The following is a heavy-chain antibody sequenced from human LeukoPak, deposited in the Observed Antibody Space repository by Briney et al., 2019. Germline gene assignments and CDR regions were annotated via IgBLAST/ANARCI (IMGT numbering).Heavy chain of an antibody. Sequence: GGSLRLSCAASGFTFSSYDLSWVRQAPGKGLECVSRIDIDGTGTSYADSVKGRFTISRDNAKNTVSLQMNSLKAEDTAVYYCGTVFDHWGPGILVTVSS. CDR1: GFTFSSYD. V-gene: IGHV3-74*01. CDR3: GTVFDH. J-gene: IGHJ4*02. CDR2: IDIDGTGT.